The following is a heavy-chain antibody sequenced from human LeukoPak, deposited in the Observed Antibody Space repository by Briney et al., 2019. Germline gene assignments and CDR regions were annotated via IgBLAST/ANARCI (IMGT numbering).Heavy chain of an antibody. D-gene: IGHD3-3*01. V-gene: IGHV1-2*02. CDR3: AATIFGVANPDY. J-gene: IGHJ4*02. Sequence: GASVQVSCKASGYMLTGYYMHWVRQAPGQGLEWMGWINPNSGGTNYAQKFQGRVTMTRDTSISTAYMELSRLRSDDTAVYYCAATIFGVANPDYWGQGTLVTVSS. CDR1: GYMLTGYY. CDR2: INPNSGGT.